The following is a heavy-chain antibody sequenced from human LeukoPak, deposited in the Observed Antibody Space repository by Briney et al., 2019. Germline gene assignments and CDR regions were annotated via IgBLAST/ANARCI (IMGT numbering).Heavy chain of an antibody. V-gene: IGHV1-2*02. CDR2: INPNSGGT. J-gene: IGHJ4*02. CDR3: AREYYGSSGYPGDY. D-gene: IGHD3-22*01. Sequence: ASVKVSCKASGYTFTGYYMHWVRQAPGQGLEWMGWINPNSGGTNYAQKFQGRVTMTRDTSISTAYMELSRLRSDDTAVYYCAREYYGSSGYPGDYWGQGTLVTVSS. CDR1: GYTFTGYY.